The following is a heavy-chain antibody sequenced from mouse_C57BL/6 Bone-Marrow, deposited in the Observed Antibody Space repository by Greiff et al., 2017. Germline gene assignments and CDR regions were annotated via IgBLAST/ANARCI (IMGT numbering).Heavy chain of an antibody. CDR3: SSFDGNYFDF. Sequence: VQLKEFGAELVRPGASVKLSCTASGFNIKDDYIHWVKQRPEQGLEWIGWIDPEIGDTEYASKFPGKATITSDTSSNTAYLQLSSLTSEDTAVYYCSSFDGNYFDFWGQGTPLTVAS. CDR1: GFNIKDDY. D-gene: IGHD2-3*01. CDR2: IDPEIGDT. V-gene: IGHV14-4*01. J-gene: IGHJ2*01.